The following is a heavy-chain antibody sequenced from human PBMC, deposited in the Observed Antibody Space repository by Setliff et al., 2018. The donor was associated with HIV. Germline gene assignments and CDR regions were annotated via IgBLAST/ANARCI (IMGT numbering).Heavy chain of an antibody. CDR2: MNPNSGNT. D-gene: IGHD6-13*01. Sequence: ASVKVSCKASGSTFSTYDINWVRQAPGQGPEWMGWMNPNSGNTGYAPKLQGRVTMTRNTSISTAYMELSSLRSDDTAVYYCASSWSRVPYYGMDVWGQGTTGT. CDR3: ASSWSRVPYYGMDV. CDR1: GSTFSTYD. V-gene: IGHV1-8*01. J-gene: IGHJ6*02.